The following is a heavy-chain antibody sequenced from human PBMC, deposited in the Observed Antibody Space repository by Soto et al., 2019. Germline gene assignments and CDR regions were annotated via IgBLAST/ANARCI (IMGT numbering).Heavy chain of an antibody. V-gene: IGHV3-23*01. CDR3: AKSIFGVAGMYRPRFDY. Sequence: EVQLLESGGGLVQPGGSLRLSCAASGFTFSSYAMSWVRQAPGKGLEWVSAISGSGGSTYYADSVKGRFTISRDNSKKTLDMQVNSLRAEDTDVYYCAKSIFGVAGMYRPRFDYWGQGSLVTVSS. D-gene: IGHD6-19*01. CDR1: GFTFSSYA. J-gene: IGHJ4*02. CDR2: ISGSGGST.